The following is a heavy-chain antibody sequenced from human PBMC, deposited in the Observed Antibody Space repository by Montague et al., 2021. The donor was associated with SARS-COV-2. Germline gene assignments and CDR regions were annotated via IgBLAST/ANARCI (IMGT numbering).Heavy chain of an antibody. D-gene: IGHD2-8*02. CDR1: GGSISTYY. Sequence: SETLSLTCSVSGGSISTYYWSWIRQPPGKGLEWIGYIYYSGSTNYNPSLKSRVTISVDTSKNQFSLNLSSVTAADTAVYYCARARGYCSGGSFYYDFWGQGTLVTVSS. CDR3: ARARGYCSGGSFYYDF. V-gene: IGHV4-59*01. J-gene: IGHJ4*02. CDR2: IYYSGST.